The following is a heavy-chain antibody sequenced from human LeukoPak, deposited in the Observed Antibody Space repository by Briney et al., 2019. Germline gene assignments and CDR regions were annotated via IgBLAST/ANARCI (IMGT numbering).Heavy chain of an antibody. CDR1: GFTFGEYA. D-gene: IGHD6-19*01. J-gene: IGHJ6*02. Sequence: GGSLRLSCTASGFTFGEYAMSWVRQAPGKGLEWVGFIRSKAYGGTTEYAASVKGRFTISRDDSKSIAYLQMNSLKTEDTAVYYCTREKVAGPKYYYYGMDVWGQGTTVTVSS. V-gene: IGHV3-49*04. CDR2: IRSKAYGGTT. CDR3: TREKVAGPKYYYYGMDV.